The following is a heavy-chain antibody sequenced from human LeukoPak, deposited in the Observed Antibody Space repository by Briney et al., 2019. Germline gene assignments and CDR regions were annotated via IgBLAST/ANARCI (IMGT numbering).Heavy chain of an antibody. CDR3: ATYFFPPACRDFDY. V-gene: IGHV3-21*04. J-gene: IGHJ4*02. Sequence: GGSLRLSCAASGITFNYNMNWVRPAPGKGLEWVSSISNSGGNIDYSDSVTGRFTISRDNAKNSLFLQINNLRAEDTALYYSATYFFPPACRDFDYWGQGTLVTVSS. D-gene: IGHD2/OR15-2a*01. CDR2: ISNSGGNI. CDR1: GITFNYN.